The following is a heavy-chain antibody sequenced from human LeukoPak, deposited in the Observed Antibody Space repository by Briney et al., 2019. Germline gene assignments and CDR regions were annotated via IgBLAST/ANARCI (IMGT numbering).Heavy chain of an antibody. D-gene: IGHD6-6*01. J-gene: IGHJ4*02. V-gene: IGHV3-21*01. CDR1: GFTFSSYS. Sequence: PGGSLRLSCAASGFTFSSYSMNWVRQAPGKGLEWVSSMSINSGLKYHADSVKGRFTISRDNAENSLYLQMNSLRAEDTAVYYCAREFEYRTSGAGYWGQGTLVTVSS. CDR3: AREFEYRTSGAGY. CDR2: MSINSGLK.